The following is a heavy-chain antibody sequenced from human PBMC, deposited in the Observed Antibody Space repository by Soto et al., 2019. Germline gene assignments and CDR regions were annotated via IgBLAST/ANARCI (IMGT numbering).Heavy chain of an antibody. Sequence: SETLSLTCTVSGGSVSSGSYYWSWIRQPPGKGLEWIGYIYYSGSTNYNPSLKSRVTISVDTSKNQFSLKLSSVTAADTAVYYCASFVITMVXPYFFSSWAQGTLVPVSS. J-gene: IGHJ5*02. D-gene: IGHD3-10*01. CDR2: IYYSGST. CDR3: ASFVITMVXPYFFSS. CDR1: GGSVSSGSYY. V-gene: IGHV4-61*01.